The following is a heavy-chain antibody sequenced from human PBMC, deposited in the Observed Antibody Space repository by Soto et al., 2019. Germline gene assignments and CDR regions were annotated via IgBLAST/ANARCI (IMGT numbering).Heavy chain of an antibody. Sequence: ASVKVSCKTSGYNFIAYYGISWVRQAPGQGLEWMGWISAYNGNTNYAQKLQGRVTMTTDTSTSTAYMELRSLRSDDTAVYYCARGPVRGYSGYWGQGTLVTVSS. J-gene: IGHJ4*02. CDR3: ARGPVRGYSGY. CDR2: ISAYNGNT. V-gene: IGHV1-18*01. D-gene: IGHD3-22*01. CDR1: GYNFIAYYG.